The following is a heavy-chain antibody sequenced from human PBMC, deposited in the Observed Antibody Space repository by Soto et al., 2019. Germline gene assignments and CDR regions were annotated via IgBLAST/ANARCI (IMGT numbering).Heavy chain of an antibody. CDR3: ATWHEREHAYDV. CDR1: GLTVSGKKY. D-gene: IGHD1-1*01. V-gene: IGHV3-53*01. CDR2: LYDVDGS. J-gene: IGHJ3*01. Sequence: DVQLVESGGGLMQPGESLRLSCAASGLTVSGKKYVAWVRQAPGKGLEWVSALYDVDGSFYADSVEGRFTTSSDSSKTTVYHQMNGLRPDDTAVYYCATWHEREHAYDVWGQGTTVTVSS.